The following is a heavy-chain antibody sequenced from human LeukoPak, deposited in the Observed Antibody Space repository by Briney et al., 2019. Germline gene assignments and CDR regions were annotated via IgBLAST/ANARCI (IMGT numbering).Heavy chain of an antibody. CDR2: IYYTGST. J-gene: IGHJ5*02. CDR3: ARGKDWFDP. V-gene: IGHV4-59*01. Sequence: KPSETLSLTCTVSGASISSFYWSWIRQPPGKGLEWIGYIYYTGSTNCNPSLKSRVTISLDTSKNQFSLKLSSVTAADTAVYYCARGKDWFDPWGQGTLVTDSS. CDR1: GASISSFY.